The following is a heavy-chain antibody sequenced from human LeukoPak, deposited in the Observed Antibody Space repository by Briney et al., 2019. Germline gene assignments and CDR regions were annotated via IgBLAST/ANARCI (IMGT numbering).Heavy chain of an antibody. CDR1: GGSINSYY. Sequence: SETLSLTCTVSGGSINSYYWSWIRQPPGKGLEWIGYIYYSGSTKYDPSLKSRVTISVDTSKNQFSLKLSSVTAADTAVNYCASGIAAAGIYYFDYWGQGTLVTVSS. CDR3: ASGIAAAGIYYFDY. J-gene: IGHJ4*02. V-gene: IGHV4-59*12. D-gene: IGHD6-13*01. CDR2: IYYSGST.